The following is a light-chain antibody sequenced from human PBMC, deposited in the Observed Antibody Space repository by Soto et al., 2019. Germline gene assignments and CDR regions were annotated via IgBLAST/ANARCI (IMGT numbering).Light chain of an antibody. J-gene: IGLJ2*01. CDR2: DNN. V-gene: IGLV1-51*01. CDR1: SSNIGNNY. Sequence: QSVLTQPPSVSAAPGQKVTISCSGSSSNIGNNYGSWYQQLPGTAPKLLIYDNNKRPSGIPDRFSGSKSGTSGTLDITGLQTGDEADYYCATWDGSLPAEVFGGGTKLTVL. CDR3: ATWDGSLPAEV.